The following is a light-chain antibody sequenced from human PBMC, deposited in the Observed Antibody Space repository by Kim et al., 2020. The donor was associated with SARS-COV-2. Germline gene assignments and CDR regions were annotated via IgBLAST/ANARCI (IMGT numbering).Light chain of an antibody. CDR1: QSVSSSY. Sequence: SPPEEATLSSSATQSVSSSYLAWYQQKPGQAPRLLIYGASSRVTGIPDRFSGSESGTDFTLTISRLEPEDFAVYYCQQYNMSPLTFGGGTKVDIK. J-gene: IGKJ4*02. V-gene: IGKV3-20*01. CDR3: QQYNMSPLT. CDR2: GAS.